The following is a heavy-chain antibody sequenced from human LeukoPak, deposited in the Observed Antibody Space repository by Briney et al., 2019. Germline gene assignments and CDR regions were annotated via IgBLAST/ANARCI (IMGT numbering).Heavy chain of an antibody. CDR1: GGSISSYY. Sequence: SETLSLTCTVSGGSISSYYWSWIRQPPGKGLEWIGYLYYSGSTNYNPSLKSRVTISVDTSKNQFSLKLSSVTTADTAVYYCARVEEGYGSGRRGNFYYYYMDVWGKGTTVTISS. CDR3: ARVEEGYGSGRRGNFYYYYMDV. D-gene: IGHD3-10*01. V-gene: IGHV4-59*01. J-gene: IGHJ6*03. CDR2: LYYSGST.